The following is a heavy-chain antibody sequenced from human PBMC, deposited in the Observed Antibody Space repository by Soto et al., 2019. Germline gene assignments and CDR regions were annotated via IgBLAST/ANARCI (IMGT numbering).Heavy chain of an antibody. V-gene: IGHV3-23*01. CDR1: AFTFSSYA. CDR3: AKATSPVRGYFDY. Sequence: PGGCLRLSCAASAFTFSSYAMSWVRQAPVKGLDWVSLISASGGTTYYADSVKGRFTISRDNSKNTLYLQMNSLRAEDTAVYYCAKATSPVRGYFDYWGQGTLVTVSS. D-gene: IGHD3-10*01. CDR2: ISASGGTT. J-gene: IGHJ4*02.